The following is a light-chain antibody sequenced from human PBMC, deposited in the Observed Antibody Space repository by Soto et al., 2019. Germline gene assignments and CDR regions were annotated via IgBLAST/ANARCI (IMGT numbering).Light chain of an antibody. CDR3: QQYGSSPIT. CDR1: QSITNNY. CDR2: GAS. V-gene: IGKV3-20*01. J-gene: IGKJ5*01. Sequence: EIVLTQSPGTLSLSPGERATLSCRASQSITNNYLACYQQKAGQAPRLLIYGASSRVTGTPDRFSGSGSGTDFTLTISRLESEDFAVYYCQQYGSSPITFGQGTRLEMK.